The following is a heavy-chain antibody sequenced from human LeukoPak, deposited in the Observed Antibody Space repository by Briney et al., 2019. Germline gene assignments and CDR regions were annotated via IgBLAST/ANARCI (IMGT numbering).Heavy chain of an antibody. CDR3: AGGFKGPARYIDTH. CDR1: GYIFSSYD. V-gene: IGHV1-18*01. Sequence: ASVKVSCKASGYIFSSYDIHWVRQAPGQGLEWMGWISPYNANTNYAQKFQGRVTMTTDISTSTAYMELRSLRSDDSAVYYCAGGFKGPARYIDTHWGQGTLVTVSS. CDR2: ISPYNANT. J-gene: IGHJ4*02. D-gene: IGHD3-9*01.